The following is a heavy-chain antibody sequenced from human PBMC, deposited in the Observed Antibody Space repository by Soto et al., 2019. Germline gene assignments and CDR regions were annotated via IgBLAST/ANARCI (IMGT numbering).Heavy chain of an antibody. CDR2: VYSDGSST. CDR3: TRAMSTGSYFDY. V-gene: IGHV3-74*01. J-gene: IGHJ4*02. D-gene: IGHD1-26*01. Sequence: EVQLVESGGGLVQPGGSLRLSCAASGFTFSSYWIHWVRQVSGKGLVWVSRVYSDGSSTSYADSVKGRFTISRDNAKNTLYLQMNSLRAEDTAVYYCTRAMSTGSYFDYWGQGTLLTVSS. CDR1: GFTFSSYW.